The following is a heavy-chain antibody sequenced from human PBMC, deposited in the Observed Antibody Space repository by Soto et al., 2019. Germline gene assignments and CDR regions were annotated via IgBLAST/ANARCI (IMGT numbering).Heavy chain of an antibody. D-gene: IGHD1-1*01. CDR1: GYSFTSYW. V-gene: IGHV3-7*03. J-gene: IGHJ4*02. CDR2: INQYGSVK. Sequence: PGESLKISCKGSGYSFTSYWISWVRQAPGKGLEWVASINQYGSVKHYVDSVRGRFTISRDNAKNSLFLQMNSLSAEDTAVYYCTRLTEAVTTFVYWGQGTPVTVSS. CDR3: TRLTEAVTTFVY.